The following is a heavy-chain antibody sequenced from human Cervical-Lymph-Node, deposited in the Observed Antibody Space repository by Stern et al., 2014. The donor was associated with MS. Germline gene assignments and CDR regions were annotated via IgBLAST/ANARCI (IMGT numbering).Heavy chain of an antibody. J-gene: IGHJ4*02. CDR3: ARVTEFLRFFYPDY. V-gene: IGHV4-31*03. CDR2: ISYSGNT. D-gene: IGHD3-3*01. CDR1: GGPVSSGSRY. Sequence: QVQLQESGPGLVKPSQTLSLTCTVSGGPVSSGSRYWSWIRQHPGKGLEWIGYISYSGNTYYSPSLQSRLTISMDTSKNQFSLKLRSVTAADTAIYYCARVTEFLRFFYPDYWGQGTLVTVSS.